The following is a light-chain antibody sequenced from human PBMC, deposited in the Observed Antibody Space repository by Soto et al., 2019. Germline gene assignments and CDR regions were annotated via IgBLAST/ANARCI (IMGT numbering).Light chain of an antibody. V-gene: IGKV3-15*01. CDR3: QHYNNWPPVT. J-gene: IGKJ1*01. CDR2: GAS. Sequence: EIVMTQSPATLSVSPGERATLSCRASQSVSSNLAWYQQKPDQAPRLLIYGASTRATGSPARFSGSGSGTEFTLTISSLQSEDFGVYYCQHYNNWPPVTFGQGTKVEIK. CDR1: QSVSSN.